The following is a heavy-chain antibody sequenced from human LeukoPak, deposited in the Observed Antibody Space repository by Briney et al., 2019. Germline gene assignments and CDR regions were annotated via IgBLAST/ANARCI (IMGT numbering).Heavy chain of an antibody. V-gene: IGHV1-24*01. CDR1: GYTLTELS. Sequence: ASVKVSCKVSGYTLTELSMHWVRQAPGQGLEWMGGFDPEDGETIYAQKFQGRVTMTEDTSTDTAYMELSSLRSEDTALYYCAKDADDSGDYVGIVYWGQGTLFTVSS. CDR2: FDPEDGET. D-gene: IGHD4-17*01. CDR3: AKDADDSGDYVGIVY. J-gene: IGHJ4*02.